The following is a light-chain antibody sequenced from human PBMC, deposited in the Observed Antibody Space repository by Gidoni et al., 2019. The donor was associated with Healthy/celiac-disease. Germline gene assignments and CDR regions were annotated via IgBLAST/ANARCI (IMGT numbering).Light chain of an antibody. Sequence: ITCRASQSISSYLNWYQQKPGKAPKLLIYAASSLQSGVPSRFSGSGSGTDFTLTISSLQPEDFATYYCQQSYSTPLYTCGQGTKLEIK. CDR1: QSISSY. V-gene: IGKV1-39*01. J-gene: IGKJ2*01. CDR3: QQSYSTPLYT. CDR2: AAS.